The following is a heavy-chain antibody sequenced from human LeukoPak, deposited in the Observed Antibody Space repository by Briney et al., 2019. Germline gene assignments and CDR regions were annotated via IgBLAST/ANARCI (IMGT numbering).Heavy chain of an antibody. D-gene: IGHD2-2*01. Sequence: PSETLSLTCTVSGGSISSSSYYWGWIRQPPGKGLEWIGSMYYSGSTYYNPSLKSRVTISVDTSKNQFSLNVSSVTAEDTAVYYCAGGYCSSTSCMGAFDIWGQGTMVTVSS. CDR3: AGGYCSSTSCMGAFDI. CDR1: GGSISSSSYY. J-gene: IGHJ3*02. CDR2: MYYSGST. V-gene: IGHV4-39*07.